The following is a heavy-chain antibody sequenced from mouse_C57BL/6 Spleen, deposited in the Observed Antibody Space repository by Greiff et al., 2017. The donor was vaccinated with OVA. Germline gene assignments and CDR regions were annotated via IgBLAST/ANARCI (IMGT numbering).Heavy chain of an antibody. Sequence: QVQLQQSGAELVKPGASVKISCKASGYAFSSYWMNWVKQRPGKGLEWIGQIYPGDGDTNYNGKFKGKATLTADKSSSTAYMQLSSLTSEDSAVYFGARGGTAQATFAMDYWGQGTSVTVSS. J-gene: IGHJ4*01. CDR2: IYPGDGDT. D-gene: IGHD3-2*02. V-gene: IGHV1-80*01. CDR1: GYAFSSYW. CDR3: ARGGTAQATFAMDY.